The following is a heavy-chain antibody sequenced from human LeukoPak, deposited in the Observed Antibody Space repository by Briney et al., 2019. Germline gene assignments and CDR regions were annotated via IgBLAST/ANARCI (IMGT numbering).Heavy chain of an antibody. CDR2: IYPGDSDT. J-gene: IGHJ4*02. Sequence: GESLKISCRGFANDWIGWVRQMLGKGLEWMGIIYPGDSDTTYSPSFLGQVTISADKSTSTAYLQWSSLKASDAAMYYCARHYRDDSSGRRLDYWGQGTLVTVSS. CDR3: ARHYRDDSSGRRLDY. D-gene: IGHD3-22*01. V-gene: IGHV5-51*01. CDR1: ANDW.